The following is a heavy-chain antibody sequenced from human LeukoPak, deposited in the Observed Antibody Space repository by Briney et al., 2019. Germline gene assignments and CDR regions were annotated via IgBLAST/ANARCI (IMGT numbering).Heavy chain of an antibody. J-gene: IGHJ4*02. D-gene: IGHD2-15*01. CDR3: ARTSYYCSGGSCYHYYFDY. CDR2: IYTSGST. V-gene: IGHV4-4*07. Sequence: SETLSLTCTVSGGSISSYYWSWIRQPAGKGLEWIGRIYTSGSTNYNPSLKSRVTMSVDTSKNQFSLKLSSMTAADTAVYYCARTSYYCSGGSCYHYYFDYWGQGTLVTVSS. CDR1: GGSISSYY.